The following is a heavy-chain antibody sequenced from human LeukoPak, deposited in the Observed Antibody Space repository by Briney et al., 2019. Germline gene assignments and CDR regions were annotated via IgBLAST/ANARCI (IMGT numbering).Heavy chain of an antibody. J-gene: IGHJ3*02. Sequence: GGSLRLSCAASGFTFSSYSTNWVRQAPGKGLEWVSSISSSSSYIYYADSVKGRFTISRDNAKNSLYLQMNSLRAEDTAVYYCARDALVAHAFDIWGQGTMVTVSS. CDR2: ISSSSSYI. CDR1: GFTFSSYS. D-gene: IGHD5-12*01. CDR3: ARDALVAHAFDI. V-gene: IGHV3-21*01.